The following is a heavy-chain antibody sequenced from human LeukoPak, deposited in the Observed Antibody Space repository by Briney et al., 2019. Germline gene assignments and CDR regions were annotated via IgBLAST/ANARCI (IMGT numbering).Heavy chain of an antibody. CDR1: GYTFTSYG. D-gene: IGHD3-22*01. CDR2: INAGNGNT. CDR3: ARVGYYYDSSGYLNY. V-gene: IGHV1-3*01. Sequence: ASVKVSCKASGYTFTSYGISWVRQAPGQGLEWMGWINAGNGNTKYSQKFQGRVTITRDTSASTAYMELSSLRSEDTAVYYCARVGYYYDSSGYLNYWGRGTLVTVSS. J-gene: IGHJ4*02.